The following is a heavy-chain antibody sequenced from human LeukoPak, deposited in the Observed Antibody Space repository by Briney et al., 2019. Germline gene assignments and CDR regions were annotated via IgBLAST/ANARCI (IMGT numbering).Heavy chain of an antibody. CDR1: GFTVSTYY. Sequence: GGSLRLSCAASGFTVSTYYMTWVRQAPGKGLESVSVIYSGGSTYYADSVKGRFTVSRDNSKNTLYLQMNSLRAEDTAMYYCARGLGYCTSTTCLLPFDYWGQGTLVTVSS. CDR2: IYSGGST. J-gene: IGHJ4*02. CDR3: ARGLGYCTSTTCLLPFDY. V-gene: IGHV3-53*01. D-gene: IGHD2-2*01.